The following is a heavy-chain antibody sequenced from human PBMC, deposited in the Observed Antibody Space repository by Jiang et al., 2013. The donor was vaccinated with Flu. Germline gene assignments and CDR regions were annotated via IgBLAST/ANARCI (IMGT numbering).Heavy chain of an antibody. CDR1: GFSLSTSGMC. Sequence: PTQTLTLTCTFSGFSLSTSGMCVSWIRQPPGKALEWLALIDWDDDKYYSTSLKTRLTISKDTSKNQVVLTMTNMDPVDTATYYCARTRRGYCSGGSCYSPDYWGQGTLVTVSS. J-gene: IGHJ4*02. D-gene: IGHD2-15*01. CDR2: IDWDDDK. CDR3: ARTRRGYCSGGSCYSPDY. V-gene: IGHV2-70*01.